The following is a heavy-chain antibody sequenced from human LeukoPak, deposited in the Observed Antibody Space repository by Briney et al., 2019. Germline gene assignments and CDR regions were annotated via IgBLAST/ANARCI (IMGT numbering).Heavy chain of an antibody. V-gene: IGHV3-74*01. D-gene: IGHD3-9*01. CDR1: GSTFSSYW. J-gene: IGHJ5*02. Sequence: GGSLRLSCAASGSTFSSYWMHWVRQTPGKGLVWVSRIESDGSTIYADSVRGRFTISRDNAKNMVYLQMNSLRAEDTAMYYCARGRPFPYDTWGQGTLVTVSS. CDR3: ARGRPFPYDT. CDR2: IESDGST.